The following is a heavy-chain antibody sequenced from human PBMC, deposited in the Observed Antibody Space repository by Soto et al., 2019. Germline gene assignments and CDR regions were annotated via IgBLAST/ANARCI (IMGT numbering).Heavy chain of an antibody. CDR2: ISAYNGNT. CDR1: GYTFTSYG. J-gene: IGHJ6*02. V-gene: IGHV1-18*01. Sequence: QVQLVQSGAEAKKPGASVKVSCKASGYTFTSYGISWVRQAPGQGLEWMGWISAYNGNTNYAQKLQGRVTMTTDTSTSTAYMELRSLRSDDTAVYYCARVHYYDSSGYEYYYGMDVWGQGTTVTVSS. D-gene: IGHD3-22*01. CDR3: ARVHYYDSSGYEYYYGMDV.